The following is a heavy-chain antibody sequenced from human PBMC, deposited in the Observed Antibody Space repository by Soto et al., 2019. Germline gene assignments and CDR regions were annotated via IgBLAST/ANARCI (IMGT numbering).Heavy chain of an antibody. CDR2: ISGSGGST. CDR3: AKDHTAYYYDSSGPLSPDY. CDR1: GFTFSSYA. V-gene: IGHV3-23*01. J-gene: IGHJ4*02. Sequence: PGGSLLSCAASGFTFSSYAMSWVRQAPGKGLEWVSAISGSGGSTYYADSVKGRFTISRDNSKNTLYLQMNSLRAEDTAVYYCAKDHTAYYYDSSGPLSPDYWGQGTLVTVSS. D-gene: IGHD3-22*01.